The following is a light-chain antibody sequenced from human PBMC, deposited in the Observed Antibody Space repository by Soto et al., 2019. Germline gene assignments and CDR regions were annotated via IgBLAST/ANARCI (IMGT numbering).Light chain of an antibody. Sequence: EIVLTQSPGTLSLSPGERATLSCRASQSVRSNFLAWYQQKPGQAPRLLIYGASNRATGIPDRFSGSGSGTDFTLTITRLEPEEFAMYYCQRYDSLRTFGQGTKVEF. J-gene: IGKJ1*01. V-gene: IGKV3-20*01. CDR2: GAS. CDR3: QRYDSLRT. CDR1: QSVRSNF.